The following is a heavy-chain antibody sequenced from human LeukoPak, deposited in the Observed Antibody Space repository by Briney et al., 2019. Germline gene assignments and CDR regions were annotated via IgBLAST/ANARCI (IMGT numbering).Heavy chain of an antibody. D-gene: IGHD6-13*01. Sequence: ASVKVSCKASGYTFTGYYTHWVRQAPGQGLEWMGWINPNSGGTNYAQKFQGRVTITRDTSISTAYMELSRLRSDDTAVYYCARTGRSSAGVVYYYYYYMDVWGKGTTVTVSS. J-gene: IGHJ6*03. CDR2: INPNSGGT. CDR1: GYTFTGYY. V-gene: IGHV1-2*02. CDR3: ARTGRSSAGVVYYYYYYMDV.